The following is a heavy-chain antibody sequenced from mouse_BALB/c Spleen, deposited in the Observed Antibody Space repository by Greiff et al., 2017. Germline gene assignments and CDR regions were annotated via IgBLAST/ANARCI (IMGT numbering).Heavy chain of an antibody. J-gene: IGHJ4*01. V-gene: IGHV1S81*02. CDR1: GYTFTSYY. D-gene: IGHD2-1*01. CDR3: TRERSYGNSLYAMDY. Sequence: VQLQQSGAELVKPGASVKLSCKASGYTFTSYYMYWVKQRPGQGLEWIGEINPSNGGTNFNEKFKSKATLTVDKSSSTAYMQLSSLTSEDSAVYYCTRERSYGNSLYAMDYWGQGTSVTVAS. CDR2: INPSNGGT.